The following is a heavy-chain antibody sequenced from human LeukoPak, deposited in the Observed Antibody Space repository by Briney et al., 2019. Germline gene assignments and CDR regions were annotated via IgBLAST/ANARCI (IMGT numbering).Heavy chain of an antibody. CDR3: ARGGVHCSSTSCLYNWFDP. CDR2: IYHSGST. CDR1: GGSISSGGYS. V-gene: IGHV4-30-2*01. J-gene: IGHJ5*02. Sequence: SQTLSLTCAVSGGSISSGGYSWSWIRQPPGKGLEWIGYIYHSGSTYYNPSLKSRVTISVDRSKNQFSLKLSSVTAADTAVYYCARGGVHCSSTSCLYNWFDPWGQGTLVTVSS. D-gene: IGHD2-2*01.